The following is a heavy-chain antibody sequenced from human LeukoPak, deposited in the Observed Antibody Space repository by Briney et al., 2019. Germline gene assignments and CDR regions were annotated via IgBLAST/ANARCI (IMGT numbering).Heavy chain of an antibody. CDR2: ISSSGSTI. Sequence: GGSLRLSCAASGFTFSSYEMNWVRQAPGKGLEWVSYISSSGSTIYYADSVKGRFTISRDNSKNTLYLQMNSLRAEDTAVYYCAKDVGLSKFGESDVDYWGQGTLVTVSS. CDR1: GFTFSSYE. J-gene: IGHJ4*02. V-gene: IGHV3-48*03. CDR3: AKDVGLSKFGESDVDY. D-gene: IGHD3-10*01.